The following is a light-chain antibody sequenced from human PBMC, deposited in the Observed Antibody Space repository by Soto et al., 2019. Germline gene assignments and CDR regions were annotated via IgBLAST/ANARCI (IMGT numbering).Light chain of an antibody. CDR2: DVN. CDR1: SSDVGGYNY. J-gene: IGLJ1*01. V-gene: IGLV2-14*03. Sequence: QSALTQPASVSGSPGQSITISWTGTSSDVGGYNYVSWYQQHPARAPKLMIYDVNNRPSGVSNRFSGSKSGNTASLTISGLQAEDEADYYCCSYTSSSTFVFGTGTNLTVL. CDR3: CSYTSSSTFV.